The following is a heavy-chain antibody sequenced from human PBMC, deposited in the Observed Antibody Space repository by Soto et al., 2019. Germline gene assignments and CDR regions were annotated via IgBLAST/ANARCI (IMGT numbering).Heavy chain of an antibody. CDR3: AKDATNWNYPL. CDR2: ISGSGNST. J-gene: IGHJ4*02. Sequence: GGSLRLSCAASGFTFSHSAMSWVRQAPGKGLEWVSAISGSGNSTYYADSVKGRFTISRDNSKNTLYLQMNTLRVADTAVYYCAKDATNWNYPLWGQGTLVTVSS. V-gene: IGHV3-23*01. D-gene: IGHD1-7*01. CDR1: GFTFSHSA.